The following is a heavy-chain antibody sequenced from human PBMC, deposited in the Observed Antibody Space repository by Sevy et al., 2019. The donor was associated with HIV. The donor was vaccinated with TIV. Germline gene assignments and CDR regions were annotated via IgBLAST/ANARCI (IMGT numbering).Heavy chain of an antibody. D-gene: IGHD4-17*01. CDR2: IYYSGST. Sequence: HSETLSLTCTVSGGSISSYYWSWIRQPPGKGLEWIGYIYYSGSTNYNPSLKSRVTISVDTSKNQFSLKLSSVTAADTAVYYCARAALATVTIKGYYYGMDVWGQGTTVTVSS. CDR3: ARAALATVTIKGYYYGMDV. CDR1: GGSISSYY. J-gene: IGHJ6*02. V-gene: IGHV4-59*01.